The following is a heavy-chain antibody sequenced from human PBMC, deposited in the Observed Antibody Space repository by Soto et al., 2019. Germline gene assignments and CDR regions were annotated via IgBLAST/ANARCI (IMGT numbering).Heavy chain of an antibody. CDR3: VRYLKVDTKVYYYYGMDV. J-gene: IGHJ6*02. CDR2: ISGSGGST. D-gene: IGHD4-17*01. CDR1: GFTFSSYA. V-gene: IGHV3-23*01. Sequence: GGSLRLSCAASGFTFSSYAMSWVRQAPGKGLEWVSAISGSGGSTYYADSVKGRFTISRDNSKNTLYLQMNSLRAEDTAVYYCVRYLKVDTKVYYYYGMDVWGQGITVTVSS.